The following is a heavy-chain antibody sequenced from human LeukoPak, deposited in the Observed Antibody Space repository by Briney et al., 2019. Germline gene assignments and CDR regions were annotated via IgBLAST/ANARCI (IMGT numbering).Heavy chain of an antibody. D-gene: IGHD5-12*01. CDR3: ATARWLVATKRGDLNY. CDR1: GYTFTGYY. J-gene: IGHJ4*02. Sequence: GASVKVSCKASGYTFTGYYMHWVRQAPGQGLEWMGWINPNSGGTNYAQKFQGRVTMTRDTSISTAYMELSRLRSDDTAVYYCATARWLVATKRGDLNYWGQGTLVTVSS. CDR2: INPNSGGT. V-gene: IGHV1-2*02.